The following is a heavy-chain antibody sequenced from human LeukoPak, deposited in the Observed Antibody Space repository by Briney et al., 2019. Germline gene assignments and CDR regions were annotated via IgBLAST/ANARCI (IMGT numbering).Heavy chain of an antibody. V-gene: IGHV4-59*08. CDR3: ARYTPSGDYPCAFFAP. D-gene: IGHD4-17*01. Sequence: PSETLSLTCTVSGGSISGYLWSWIRQPPGKGLEWIGFIYYTGSTNYNPSLKSRVTISVDTSKNQFSVNLKSATAADRAVYYCARYTPSGDYPCAFFAPWGQGTLVTVSS. CDR1: GGSISGYL. CDR2: IYYTGST. J-gene: IGHJ5*02.